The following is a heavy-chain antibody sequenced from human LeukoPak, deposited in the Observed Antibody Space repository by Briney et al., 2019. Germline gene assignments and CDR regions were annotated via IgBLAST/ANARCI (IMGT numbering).Heavy chain of an antibody. Sequence: GGSLRLSCAASGFTFSSYSMNWVRQAPGKGLEWVSYISSGGSTKYYADSVRGRFTISRDTAKNSLYLEMNSLRDEDTAMYYCVRGDQEASEPAFDYWGQGTLVTVSS. D-gene: IGHD1-14*01. CDR3: VRGDQEASEPAFDY. J-gene: IGHJ4*02. CDR1: GFTFSSYS. CDR2: ISSGGSTK. V-gene: IGHV3-48*02.